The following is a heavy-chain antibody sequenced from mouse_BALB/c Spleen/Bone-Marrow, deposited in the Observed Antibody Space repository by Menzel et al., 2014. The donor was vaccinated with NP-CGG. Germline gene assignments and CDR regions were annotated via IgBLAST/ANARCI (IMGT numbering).Heavy chain of an antibody. Sequence: VKLMESRAELAKPGASVKMSCEASGYTFTNYWMHWVKQRPGQGLEWIGYIDPNTYYTRYNQKFKDKATLTADKSSSTAYLQLSSLTSEDSAVYYCARYWDAYWGQGTLVTVSA. J-gene: IGHJ3*01. V-gene: IGHV1-7*01. CDR1: GYTFTNYW. D-gene: IGHD4-1*01. CDR3: ARYWDAY. CDR2: IDPNTYYT.